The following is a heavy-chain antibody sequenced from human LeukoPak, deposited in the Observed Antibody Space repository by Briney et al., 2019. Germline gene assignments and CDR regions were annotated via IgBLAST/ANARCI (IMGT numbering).Heavy chain of an antibody. D-gene: IGHD5-24*01. J-gene: IGHJ4*02. CDR2: ISYDGSTE. Sequence: GGSPRLSCAASGFTFSNYGMHWVRQAPGKGLEWVAVISYDGSTEQYSDSVKGRSTISRDNSKNTLYLQMDSLRPEDTAVYYCAKDYRRDGYNYYFDYWGQGTLVTLSS. CDR1: GFTFSNYG. V-gene: IGHV3-30*18. CDR3: AKDYRRDGYNYYFDY.